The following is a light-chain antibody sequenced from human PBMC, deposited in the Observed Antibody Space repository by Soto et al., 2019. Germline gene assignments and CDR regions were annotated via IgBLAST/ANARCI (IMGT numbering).Light chain of an antibody. J-gene: IGLJ2*01. CDR2: DVN. Sequence: QSALTQPRSVSGSPGQSVTISCTGTSSDVGGYNYVSWYQQHPGKAPKLMIYDVNKRPSGVPDRFSGSKSGNTASLTISGLQAEDEADYYCDSYAGSYSVAFGGGTKLTVL. CDR1: SSDVGGYNY. V-gene: IGLV2-11*01. CDR3: DSYAGSYSVA.